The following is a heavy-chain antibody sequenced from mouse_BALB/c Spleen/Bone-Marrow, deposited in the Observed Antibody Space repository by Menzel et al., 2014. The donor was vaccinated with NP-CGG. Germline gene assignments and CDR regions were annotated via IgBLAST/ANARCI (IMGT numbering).Heavy chain of an antibody. CDR2: IYPSDSYT. J-gene: IGHJ2*01. CDR1: GYTFTSYW. V-gene: IGHV1-69*02. Sequence: VQLQQSGAELVRPRASVKLSCKASGYTFTSYWINWVKQRPGQGLEWIGNIYPSDSYTNYNQKFKDKATLTVDKSSSTAYMQLSSPTSEDSAVYYCTRSGGYYFDYWGQGTTLTVSS. CDR3: TRSGGYYFDY.